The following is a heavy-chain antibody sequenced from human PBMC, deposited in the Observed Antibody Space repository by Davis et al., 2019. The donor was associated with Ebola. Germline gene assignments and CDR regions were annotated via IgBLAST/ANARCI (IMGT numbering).Heavy chain of an antibody. CDR2: GFYSGTT. V-gene: IGHV4-59*11. CDR3: ARGVSYYYDSSGYYYSHWDTRYYYYGMDV. Sequence: SETLSLTCTVSGVSTDNPYWSWMRQSLGKGLDWIGYGFYSGTTYYNPSLKSRVTISVYTSKNQVFLKLTSVTAADTAVYYCARGVSYYYDSSGYYYSHWDTRYYYYGMDVWGQGTTVTVSS. D-gene: IGHD3-22*01. CDR1: GVSTDNPY. J-gene: IGHJ6*02.